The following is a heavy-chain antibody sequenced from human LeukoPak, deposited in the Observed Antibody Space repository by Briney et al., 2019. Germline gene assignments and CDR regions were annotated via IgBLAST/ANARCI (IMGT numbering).Heavy chain of an antibody. CDR1: GFTFSSYR. CDR3: ARGRDCYNPYFDY. V-gene: IGHV3-66*01. J-gene: IGHJ4*02. Sequence: GGSLRLSCSASGFTFSSYRMSWVRQAPGKGLEWVSVIYSGGSTYYADSVKGRFTISRDNSKNTLYLQMNSLRAEDTAVYYCARGRDCYNPYFDYWGQGTLVTVSS. CDR2: IYSGGST. D-gene: IGHD5-24*01.